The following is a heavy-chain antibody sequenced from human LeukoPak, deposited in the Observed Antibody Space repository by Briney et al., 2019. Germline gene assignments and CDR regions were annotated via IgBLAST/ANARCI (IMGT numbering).Heavy chain of an antibody. V-gene: IGHV3-21*01. CDR2: ISPSSDYI. CDR1: EFTFSDYT. J-gene: IGHJ4*01. CDR3: ARVEWELRTNDY. D-gene: IGHD1-26*01. Sequence: SGGTLRLSCAASEFTFSDYTMNWVRQAPGKGLEWVSSISPSSDYIYYADSVKGRFTISRDNAKNSLSLQMNSLRAEDTAVYYCARVEWELRTNDYWGQGTLVTVSS.